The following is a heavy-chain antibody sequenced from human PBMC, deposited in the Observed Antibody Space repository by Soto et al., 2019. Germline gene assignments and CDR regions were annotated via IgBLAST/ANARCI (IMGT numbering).Heavy chain of an antibody. V-gene: IGHV4-59*01. Sequence: PSQTLSLPCSLSAGRLCSYYWSWLRQPPEKGMEWIGYIYYSGSTNYNPSLKSRVTISVDTSKSQFSLKLSSVTAADTDVYYCARHNSSSWYHYCYYMDVWRKGTTVTVSS. D-gene: IGHD6-13*01. CDR2: IYYSGST. J-gene: IGHJ6*03. CDR3: ARHNSSSWYHYCYYMDV. CDR1: AGRLCSYY.